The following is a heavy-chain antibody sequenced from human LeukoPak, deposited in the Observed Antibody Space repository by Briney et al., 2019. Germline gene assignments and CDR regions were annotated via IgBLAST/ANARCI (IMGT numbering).Heavy chain of an antibody. CDR3: ARGTSGWYAFDY. J-gene: IGHJ4*02. D-gene: IGHD6-19*01. CDR1: GFSLSANY. CDR2: IFSGGGT. V-gene: IGHV3-53*01. Sequence: EGSLRLSCAASGFSLSANYMSWVRQAPGKGLELVSVIFSGGGTYYADSVKGRFTISRDNSKSTLYLQLNSLRAEDTAVYYCARGTSGWYAFDYWGQGTLVTVSS.